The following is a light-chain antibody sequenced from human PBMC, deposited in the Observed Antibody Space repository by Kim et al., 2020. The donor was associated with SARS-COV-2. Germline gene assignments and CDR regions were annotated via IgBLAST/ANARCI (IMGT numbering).Light chain of an antibody. J-gene: IGLJ3*02. CDR2: EDN. CDR1: SGSIASNY. Sequence: NFMLTQLHSVSESPGKTVTISCTGSSGSIASNYEQWYQQRPGSAPTTVIYEDNQRPSGVPDRFSGSIDSSSNSASLTISGLKTEDEADYYCQSYDSSNQVFGGGTQLTVL. CDR3: QSYDSSNQV. V-gene: IGLV6-57*02.